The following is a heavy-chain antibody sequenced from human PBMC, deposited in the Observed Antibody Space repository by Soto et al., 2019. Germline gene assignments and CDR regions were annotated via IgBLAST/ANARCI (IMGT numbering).Heavy chain of an antibody. D-gene: IGHD5-12*01. Sequence: GGSLRLSCAASGFTFSSYAMHWVRQAPGKGLEWVAVISYDGSNKYYADSVKCRFTISRDNSKNTLYLQMNSLRADDTAVYYCARDQGATAFDYWGQGTLVTVSS. CDR1: GFTFSSYA. CDR3: ARDQGATAFDY. CDR2: ISYDGSNK. J-gene: IGHJ4*02. V-gene: IGHV3-30-3*01.